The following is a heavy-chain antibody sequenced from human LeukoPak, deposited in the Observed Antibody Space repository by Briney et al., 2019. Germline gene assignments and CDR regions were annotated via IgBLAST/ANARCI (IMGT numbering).Heavy chain of an antibody. Sequence: SETLSLTSAVSGVSFNDYYWSWVRHTPRKGLEWIGEINHSGYTNDSPSLKSRVTLSIDTSRKQFSLNLRSVTVADTGIYYCTRMTAGHDYWGQGTLVTVSS. D-gene: IGHD2-21*02. CDR1: GVSFNDYY. V-gene: IGHV4-34*01. CDR3: TRMTAGHDY. CDR2: INHSGYT. J-gene: IGHJ4*02.